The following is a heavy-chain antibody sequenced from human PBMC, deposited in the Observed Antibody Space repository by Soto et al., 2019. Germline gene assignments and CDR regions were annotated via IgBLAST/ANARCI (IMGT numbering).Heavy chain of an antibody. Sequence: SETLSLTCTVSGGSISSSSYYWGWIRQPPGKGLEWIGSIYYSGSTYYNPSLKSRVTISVDTSKNQFSLKLSSVTAADTAVYYCARQIPTAQWSGTFDIWGQGTMVTVSS. CDR2: IYYSGST. D-gene: IGHD4-17*01. V-gene: IGHV4-39*01. CDR3: ARQIPTAQWSGTFDI. CDR1: GGSISSSSYY. J-gene: IGHJ3*02.